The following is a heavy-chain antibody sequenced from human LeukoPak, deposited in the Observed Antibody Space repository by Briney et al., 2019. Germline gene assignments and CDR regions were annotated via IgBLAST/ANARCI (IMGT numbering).Heavy chain of an antibody. Sequence: GRSLRLSCAGTGFTFGDNAMHWVRQGPGKGLEWVAVISYDGNNQNYADSVKGRFTISRDNSDNTLFLQMNSLRPEDTAVYYCAKDGAARLLRFYYYMDVWGKGTTVTVSS. D-gene: IGHD6-6*01. J-gene: IGHJ6*03. CDR1: GFTFGDNA. V-gene: IGHV3-30*18. CDR3: AKDGAARLLRFYYYMDV. CDR2: ISYDGNNQ.